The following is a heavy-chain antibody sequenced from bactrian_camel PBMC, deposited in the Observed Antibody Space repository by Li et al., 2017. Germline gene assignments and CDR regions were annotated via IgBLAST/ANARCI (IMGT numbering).Heavy chain of an antibody. V-gene: IGHV3S1*01. CDR1: GYHDSVNYC. Sequence: HVQLVESGGGSVQTGGSLRLSCASSGYHDSVNYCLGWFRQAPGRERERVASIYTGDGTTNYADSVEGRTTISQDGTKTTVYLQMNNLSPDDTAMYYCAASRALCSWIDWNRVTTYNYWGQGTQVTVS. D-gene: IGHD6*01. J-gene: IGHJ4*01. CDR3: AASRALCSWIDWNRVTTYNY. CDR2: IYTGDGTT.